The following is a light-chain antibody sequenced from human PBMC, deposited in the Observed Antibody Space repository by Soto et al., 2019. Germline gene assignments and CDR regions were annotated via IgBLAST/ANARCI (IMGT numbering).Light chain of an antibody. J-gene: IGLJ3*02. CDR1: SSNIGRGYD. CDR3: QTFDSSLTISWV. V-gene: IGLV1-40*01. Sequence: QSVLTQPPSVSGAPGRRVTISCTGSSSNIGRGYDVHWYQQFPGSAPRLLLSGDSNRPSGVPDRFSGSRSGTSASLAITGLQAEDEADYYCQTFDSSLTISWVFGGGTKLTVL. CDR2: GDS.